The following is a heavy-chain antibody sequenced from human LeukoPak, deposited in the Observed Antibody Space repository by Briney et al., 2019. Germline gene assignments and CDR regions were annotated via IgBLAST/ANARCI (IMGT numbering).Heavy chain of an antibody. Sequence: GGAVRLSCAASGFTFSTYGMHWVRQAQGRGLEWVALIWYDGSNENYADSVKGRFTISRDNSRNTLYLQMNSLRGEDTGVYYCARGGLTIAEATTSWYLDYWGQGTLVTVSS. CDR1: GFTFSTYG. V-gene: IGHV3-33*08. D-gene: IGHD1-26*01. CDR2: IWYDGSNE. CDR3: ARGGLTIAEATTSWYLDY. J-gene: IGHJ4*02.